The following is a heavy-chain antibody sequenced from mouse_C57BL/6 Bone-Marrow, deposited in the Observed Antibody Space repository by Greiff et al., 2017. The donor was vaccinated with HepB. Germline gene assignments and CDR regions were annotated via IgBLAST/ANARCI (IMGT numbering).Heavy chain of an antibody. Sequence: QVQLQQPGTELVKPGASVKLSCKASGYTFTSYWIHWVKQRPEQGLEWIGNINPRNGGTDYSEKFKSKATLTVDKSSSTAYMQLSSLSSEESAAYYCARGWLPYAMDYWGQGTSVTVSA. CDR3: ARGWLPYAMDY. J-gene: IGHJ4*01. D-gene: IGHD2-3*01. CDR1: GYTFTSYW. CDR2: INPRNGGT. V-gene: IGHV1-53*01.